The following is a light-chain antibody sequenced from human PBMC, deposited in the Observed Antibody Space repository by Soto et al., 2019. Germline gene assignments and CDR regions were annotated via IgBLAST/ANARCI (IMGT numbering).Light chain of an antibody. CDR3: QQYGSSPPT. Sequence: EIVLTQSPGTLSLSPGERATLSCRASQSVSSSYLAWYQQKPGQAPRLLIYGASSRATGIPDRFSGSGSGTDFTLTISRLEPEDCAVYYCQQYGSSPPTFGQGTKLAIK. V-gene: IGKV3-20*01. J-gene: IGKJ2*01. CDR2: GAS. CDR1: QSVSSSY.